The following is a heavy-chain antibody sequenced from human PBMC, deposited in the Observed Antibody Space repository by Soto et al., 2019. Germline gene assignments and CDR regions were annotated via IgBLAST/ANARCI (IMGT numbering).Heavy chain of an antibody. CDR3: ARRPWLVLDYYYYYMDV. J-gene: IGHJ6*03. CDR2: IYHSGST. CDR1: GGSISSSSYY. D-gene: IGHD6-19*01. V-gene: IGHV4-39*01. Sequence: PSETLSLTCTVSGGSISSSSYYWGWIRQPPGKGLEWIGSIYHSGSTYYNPSLKSRVTISVDTSKNQFSLKLSSVTAADTAVYYCARRPWLVLDYYYYYMDVWGKGTTVTVSS.